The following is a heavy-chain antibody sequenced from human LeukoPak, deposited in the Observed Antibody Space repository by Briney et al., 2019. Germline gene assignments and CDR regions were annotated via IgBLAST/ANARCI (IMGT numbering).Heavy chain of an antibody. CDR3: ARDGYCSSTSCYFDYAFYI. J-gene: IGHJ3*02. D-gene: IGHD2-2*01. Sequence: SETLSLTCTVSGGSISSYYWSWIRQPAGKGLEWIGRIYTSGSTNYNPSLKRRVTMSVDTSKNQFSLKLSSVTAADTAVYYCARDGYCSSTSCYFDYAFYIWGQVTMVTVSS. CDR1: GGSISSYY. CDR2: IYTSGST. V-gene: IGHV4-4*07.